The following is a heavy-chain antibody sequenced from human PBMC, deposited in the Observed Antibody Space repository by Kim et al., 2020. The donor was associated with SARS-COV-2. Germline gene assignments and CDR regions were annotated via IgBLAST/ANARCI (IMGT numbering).Heavy chain of an antibody. J-gene: IGHJ2*01. CDR2: IYYSGST. CDR1: GGSISSYY. V-gene: IGHV4-59*13. CDR3: ARVSYYDILTGYYQSYWYFDL. Sequence: SETLSLTCTVSGGSISSYYWSWIRQPPGKGLEWIGYIYYSGSTNYNPSLKSRVTISVDTSKNQFSLKLSSVTAADTAVYYCARVSYYDILTGYYQSYWYFDLWGRGTLVTVSS. D-gene: IGHD3-9*01.